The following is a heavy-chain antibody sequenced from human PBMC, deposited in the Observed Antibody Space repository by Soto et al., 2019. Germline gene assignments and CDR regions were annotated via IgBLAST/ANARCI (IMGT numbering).Heavy chain of an antibody. CDR3: ARDQSPSSGWPGMDV. D-gene: IGHD6-19*01. Sequence: ASVKVSCKASGYTFTDYYMHWVRQAPGQGREWMGWINPNSGGTNYAQKFQGRVTMTRDTAISTAYMELNRLRSDDTAVYYCARDQSPSSGWPGMDVLGQGTTVTVT. CDR2: INPNSGGT. CDR1: GYTFTDYY. V-gene: IGHV1-2*02. J-gene: IGHJ6*02.